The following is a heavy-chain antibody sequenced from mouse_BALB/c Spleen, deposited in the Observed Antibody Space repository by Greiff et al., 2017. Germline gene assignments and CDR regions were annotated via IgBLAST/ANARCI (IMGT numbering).Heavy chain of an antibody. D-gene: IGHD2-14*01. CDR2: ISDGGSYT. Sequence: EVQVVESGGGLVKPGGSLKLSCAASGFTFSDYYMYWVRQTPAKRLEWVATISDGGSYTYYPDSVKGRITISRDNAKNNLYLQMSSLKSEDTAMYYCARENYRYDVRDWLAYWGQGTLVTVSA. V-gene: IGHV5-4*02. CDR1: GFTFSDYY. J-gene: IGHJ3*01. CDR3: ARENYRYDVRDWLAY.